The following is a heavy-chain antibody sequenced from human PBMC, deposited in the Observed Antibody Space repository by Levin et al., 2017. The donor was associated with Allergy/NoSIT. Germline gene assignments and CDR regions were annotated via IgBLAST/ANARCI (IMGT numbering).Heavy chain of an antibody. CDR2: IYPGDSDT. V-gene: IGHV5-51*01. D-gene: IGHD5-18*01. J-gene: IGHJ4*02. CDR3: ARRVDTAMVTYYFDY. CDR1: GYSFTSYW. Sequence: KVSCKGSGYSFTSYWIGWVRQMPGKGLEWMGIIYPGDSDTRYSPSFQGQVTISADKSISTAYLQWSSLKASDTAMYYCARRVDTAMVTYYFDYWGQGTLVTVSS.